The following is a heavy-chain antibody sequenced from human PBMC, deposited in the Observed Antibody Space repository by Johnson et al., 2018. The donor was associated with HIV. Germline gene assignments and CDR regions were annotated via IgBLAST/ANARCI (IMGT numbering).Heavy chain of an antibody. CDR1: GFTFSTYW. CDR3: ASEGTLVAFDI. V-gene: IGHV3-7*03. CDR2: IKQDGSEK. J-gene: IGHJ3*02. Sequence: VQLVESGGGVVQPGRSLRLSCAASGFTFSTYWMSWVRQAPGKGLEWVANIKQDGSEKYYVDSVKGRFTSSRDNSKNTLYLQINSLRAEDPALYYCASEGTLVAFDIWGQGTMVTVSS. D-gene: IGHD1-1*01.